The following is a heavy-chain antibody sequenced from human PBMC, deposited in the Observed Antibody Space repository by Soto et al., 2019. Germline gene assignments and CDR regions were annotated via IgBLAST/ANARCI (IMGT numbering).Heavy chain of an antibody. V-gene: IGHV5-10-1*01. Sequence: GESLTISCKFSGYSFTSYWISWVRQMPGKGLEWMGRIDPSDSYTNYSPSFQGHVTISADKSISTAYLQWSSLKASDTAMYYCARRSYGSRTYYYYGMDVWGQGTTVTVSS. CDR1: GYSFTSYW. D-gene: IGHD2-21*01. J-gene: IGHJ6*02. CDR3: ARRSYGSRTYYYYGMDV. CDR2: IDPSDSYT.